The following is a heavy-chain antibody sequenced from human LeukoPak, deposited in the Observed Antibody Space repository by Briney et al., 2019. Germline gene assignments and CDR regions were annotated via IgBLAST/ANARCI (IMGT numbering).Heavy chain of an antibody. CDR2: ISAYNGNT. D-gene: IGHD3-22*01. CDR1: RGTFSNNA. CDR3: ARGGYYYDLVL. V-gene: IGHV1-18*01. Sequence: GASAKVSCKASRGTFSNNAISWVRQAPGQGLEWMGWISAYNGNTNYAQKLQGRVTMTTDTSTSTAYMELRSLRSDDTAVYYCARGGYYYDLVLWGQGTLVTVSS. J-gene: IGHJ4*02.